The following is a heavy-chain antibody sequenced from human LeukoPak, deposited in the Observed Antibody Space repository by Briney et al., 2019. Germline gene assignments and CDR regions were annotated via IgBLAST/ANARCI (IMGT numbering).Heavy chain of an antibody. D-gene: IGHD3-10*01. CDR1: GGSISSGDYF. V-gene: IGHV4-30-4*01. J-gene: IGHJ4*02. Sequence: SETLSLTCTVSGGSISSGDYFWSWIRQPPGKGLELIAYIYYTGTTYYNPSLKSPVTISVDTSKNQFSLKLNSVTAADTAVYYCARQYYGSEDNWGQGTLVTVSS. CDR3: ARQYYGSEDN. CDR2: IYYTGTT.